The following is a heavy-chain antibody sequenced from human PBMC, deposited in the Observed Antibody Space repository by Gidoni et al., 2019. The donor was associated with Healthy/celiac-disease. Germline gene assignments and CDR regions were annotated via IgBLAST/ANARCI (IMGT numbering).Heavy chain of an antibody. V-gene: IGHV5-51*01. CDR2: IYPCDSDT. Sequence: EVQLVQSGAEVKKPGESLKISCKGSGYSFTSYWIGWVRQMPGKGLEWMGIIYPCDSDTRSSPSCQGQFTISADKSISTAYLQWSSLKASDTAMYYCARPRGVVVVADYAFDIWGQVTMVTVSS. J-gene: IGHJ3*02. D-gene: IGHD2-15*01. CDR3: ARPRGVVVVADYAFDI. CDR1: GYSFTSYW.